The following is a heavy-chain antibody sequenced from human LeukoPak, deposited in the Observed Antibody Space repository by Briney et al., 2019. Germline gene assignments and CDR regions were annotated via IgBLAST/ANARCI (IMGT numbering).Heavy chain of an antibody. Sequence: PSETLSLTCAVSGGSISGYYWTWIRQSPGEGLEWIGEIIHSGRTNYSPSLESRVTLSVDTPNNQFSLKLNSVTAADTAVYYCARGTVLMHYATFDSWGQGTLVTVSS. CDR1: GGSISGYY. D-gene: IGHD2-8*01. J-gene: IGHJ4*02. V-gene: IGHV4-34*12. CDR3: ARGTVLMHYATFDS. CDR2: IIHSGRT.